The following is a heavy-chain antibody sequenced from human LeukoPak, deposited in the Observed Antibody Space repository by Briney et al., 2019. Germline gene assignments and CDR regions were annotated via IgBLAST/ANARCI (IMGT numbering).Heavy chain of an antibody. CDR1: GFTFSSYS. CDR3: ARAAHIVVVTAIYDY. CDR2: ISSSSYI. J-gene: IGHJ4*02. D-gene: IGHD2-21*02. V-gene: IGHV3-21*01. Sequence: GGSLRLSCAASGFTFSSYSMNWVRQAPGKGLEWVSSISSSSYIYYADSVKGRFTISRDNAKNSLYLQMNSLRAEDTAVYYCARAAHIVVVTAIYDYWGQGTLVTVSS.